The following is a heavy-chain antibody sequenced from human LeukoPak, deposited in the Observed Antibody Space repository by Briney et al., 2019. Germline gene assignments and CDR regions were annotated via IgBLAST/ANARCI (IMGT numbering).Heavy chain of an antibody. CDR1: GFTFDDYG. CDR3: ARVYGGNLGGPFDY. V-gene: IGHV3-20*04. CDR2: INWNGSSK. J-gene: IGHJ4*02. Sequence: GGSLRLSCVASGFTFDDYGMRWVRQAPGKGLEWVSGINWNGSSKGYADSVKRRFTISRDNPKNSLYLQMNSLRAEDTALYYCARVYGGNLGGPFDYWGGGGLVAVSS. D-gene: IGHD4-23*01.